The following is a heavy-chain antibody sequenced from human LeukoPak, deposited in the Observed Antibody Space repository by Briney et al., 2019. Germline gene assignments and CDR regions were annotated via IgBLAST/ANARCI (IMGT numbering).Heavy chain of an antibody. CDR1: GGSIDSTNW. CDR2: IHHDGRI. Sequence: SETLSLTCDVSGGSIDSTNWWNWVRQPPGKGLEWIGEIHHDGRINYNPSLKSRVTLSVDKSKNQFSLRLNSETAADTAMYYCARSHDHLWGNYPDYWGQGTLVTVSS. V-gene: IGHV4/OR15-8*01. D-gene: IGHD3-16*02. CDR3: ARSHDHLWGNYPDY. J-gene: IGHJ4*02.